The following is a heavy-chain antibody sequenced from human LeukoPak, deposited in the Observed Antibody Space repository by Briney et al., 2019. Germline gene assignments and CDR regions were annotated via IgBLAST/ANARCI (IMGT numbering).Heavy chain of an antibody. D-gene: IGHD1-14*01. CDR3: AKATGYLL. CDR1: GFTFSSYG. J-gene: IGHJ4*02. Sequence: PGGSLRLSCAASGFTFSSYGMSWVRQAPGKGLEWVSAISGRGGSTYYADSVKGRFTTSRDNSENTLYLHMNSLRAEDTAVYYCAKATGYLLWGQGTLVTVSS. CDR2: ISGRGGST. V-gene: IGHV3-23*01.